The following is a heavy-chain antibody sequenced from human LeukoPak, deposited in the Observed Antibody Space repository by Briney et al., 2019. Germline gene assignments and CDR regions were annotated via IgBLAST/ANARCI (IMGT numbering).Heavy chain of an antibody. D-gene: IGHD1-1*01. J-gene: IGHJ3*02. Sequence: SETLSLTCTVSGGTISSYYWSWIRQPPGEGLEWIGYISNGGSTKYNPSLKSRVTISVDTSKNQLSLKLSSVTAADTAVYHCVRLQPNTGEWAFDIWGQGTMVSVSS. CDR1: GGTISSYY. CDR2: ISNGGST. CDR3: VRLQPNTGEWAFDI. V-gene: IGHV4-59*01.